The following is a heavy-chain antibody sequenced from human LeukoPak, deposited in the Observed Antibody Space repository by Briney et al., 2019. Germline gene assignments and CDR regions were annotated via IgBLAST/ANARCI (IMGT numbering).Heavy chain of an antibody. V-gene: IGHV3-23*01. D-gene: IGHD4-17*01. Sequence: PGRSLRLSCAASGFTFSSYGMNWVRQAPGKGLEWVSGISGSGGTTYYADSVKGRFTISRDNSKNTLYLQMNSLRAEDTAIYYCAKTSGDYGKLEYFQHWGQGTLVTVSS. CDR1: GFTFSSYG. CDR3: AKTSGDYGKLEYFQH. CDR2: ISGSGGTT. J-gene: IGHJ1*01.